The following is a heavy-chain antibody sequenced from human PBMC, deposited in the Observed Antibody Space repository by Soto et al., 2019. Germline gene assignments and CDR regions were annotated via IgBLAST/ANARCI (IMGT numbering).Heavy chain of an antibody. D-gene: IGHD6-19*01. Sequence: EVQLLESGGGLVQPGGSLRISCAASGFTFSNYPMSWVRQAAGKGPEWVSAISGSGGSAYYADSVKGRFTISRDNSKNTLSLQMNTLRDEGSAVYYCALSVADFDCLGQGILVTVSS. CDR3: ALSVADFDC. V-gene: IGHV3-23*01. CDR2: ISGSGGSA. J-gene: IGHJ4*02. CDR1: GFTFSNYP.